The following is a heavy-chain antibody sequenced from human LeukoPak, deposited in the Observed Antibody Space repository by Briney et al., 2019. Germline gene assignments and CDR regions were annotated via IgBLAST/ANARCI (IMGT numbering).Heavy chain of an antibody. J-gene: IGHJ4*02. D-gene: IGHD3-22*01. V-gene: IGHV3-23*01. Sequence: QPGGSLRLSCAASGFTFSSYAMSWVRQAPGKGLEWVSGISGSGGSTYYADFVKGGFTISRDNSKNTLYLQMNSLRAEDTAVYYCAKDGYSSGDMIDYWGQGTLVTVSS. CDR2: ISGSGGST. CDR1: GFTFSSYA. CDR3: AKDGYSSGDMIDY.